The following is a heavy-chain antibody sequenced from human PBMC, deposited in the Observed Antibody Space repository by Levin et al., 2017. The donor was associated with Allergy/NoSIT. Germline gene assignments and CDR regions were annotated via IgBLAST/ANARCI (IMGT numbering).Heavy chain of an antibody. Sequence: RSQTLSLPCTVSGGSIGSYCWNWIRQPPGKGLEWIGYICYSGSTNYNPSLKSRVTISVDTSTNQFSLKLTSVTAADTAVYYCARDIPGGSFGLWGRGTLVTVSS. CDR1: GGSIGSYC. D-gene: IGHD1-26*01. V-gene: IGHV4-59*01. CDR2: ICYSGST. J-gene: IGHJ2*01. CDR3: ARDIPGGSFGL.